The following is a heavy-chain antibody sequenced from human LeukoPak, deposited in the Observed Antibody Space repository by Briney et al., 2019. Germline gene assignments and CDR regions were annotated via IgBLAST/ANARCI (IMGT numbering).Heavy chain of an antibody. V-gene: IGHV3-21*01. J-gene: IGHJ4*02. CDR3: ARDPAGTSYYDFWSGCYFDY. Sequence: GGSETLSCAASGFTFSNYNINWVRQAPGKGLEWVSSISSSSSYIYYADSVKGRFTISRDNAKNSLYLQMNSLRAEDTAVYYCARDPAGTSYYDFWSGCYFDYWGQETLV. CDR2: ISSSSSYI. CDR1: GFTFSNYN. D-gene: IGHD3-3*01.